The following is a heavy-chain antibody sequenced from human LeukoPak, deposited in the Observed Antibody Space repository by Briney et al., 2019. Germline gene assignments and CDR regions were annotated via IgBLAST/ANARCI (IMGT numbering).Heavy chain of an antibody. CDR1: GYTFTSYY. CDR2: INPSGGST. CDR3: ARDGYCSGGSCYYGGYDSSGYNY. Sequence: ASVKVSCKASGYTFTSYYMHWVRQAPGQGLEWMGIINPSGGSTSYAQKFQGRVTMTRDTSTSTVYMELSSLRSEDTAVYYCARDGYCSGGSCYYGGYDSSGYNYWGQGTLVTVSS. J-gene: IGHJ4*02. D-gene: IGHD2-15*01. V-gene: IGHV1-46*01.